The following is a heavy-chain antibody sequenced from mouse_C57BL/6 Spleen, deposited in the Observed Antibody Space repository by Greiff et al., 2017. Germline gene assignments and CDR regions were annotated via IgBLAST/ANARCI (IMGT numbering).Heavy chain of an antibody. D-gene: IGHD3-2*02. CDR2: IDPETGGT. CDR1: GYTFTDYE. CDR3: TRGEQLRPWFAY. J-gene: IGHJ3*01. Sequence: VQLQQSGAELVRPGASVTLSCKASGYTFTDYEMHWVKQTPVHGLEWIGAIDPETGGTAYNQKFKGKAILTADKSSSTAYMELRSLTSEDSAVYYCTRGEQLRPWFAYWGQGTLVTVSA. V-gene: IGHV1-15*01.